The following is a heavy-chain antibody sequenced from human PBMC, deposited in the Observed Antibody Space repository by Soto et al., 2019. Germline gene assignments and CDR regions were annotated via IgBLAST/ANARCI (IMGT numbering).Heavy chain of an antibody. CDR2: IIPILGIA. CDR3: ARERSSESTSRAAFDY. CDR1: GGTFSSYT. D-gene: IGHD2-2*01. V-gene: IGHV1-69*08. Sequence: QVQLVQSGAEVKKPGSSVKVSCKAYGGTFSSYTISWVRQAPGQGLEWMGRIIPILGIANYPQKFQGRVTMTADKSTSTAYMELRSLRSADTSGYYCARERSSESTSRAAFDYWGQGTLVTVSS. J-gene: IGHJ4*02.